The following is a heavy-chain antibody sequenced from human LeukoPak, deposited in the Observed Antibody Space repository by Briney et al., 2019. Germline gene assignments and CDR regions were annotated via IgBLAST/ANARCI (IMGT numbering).Heavy chain of an antibody. CDR1: GGTFSSYA. Sequence: ASVKVSRKASGGTFSSYAISWVRQAPGQGLEWMGRTIPIFGIANYAQKFQGRVTITADKSTSTAYMELSSLRSEDTAVYYCARAGSGTQDYYYGMDVWGQGTTVTVSS. CDR3: ARAGSGTQDYYYGMDV. V-gene: IGHV1-69*04. D-gene: IGHD3-10*01. J-gene: IGHJ6*02. CDR2: TIPIFGIA.